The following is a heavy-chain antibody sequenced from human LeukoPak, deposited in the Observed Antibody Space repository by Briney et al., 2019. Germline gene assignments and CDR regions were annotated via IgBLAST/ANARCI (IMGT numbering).Heavy chain of an antibody. CDR2: IKQDGSEK. V-gene: IGHV3-7*01. J-gene: IGHJ5*02. CDR1: GFTFGSYW. CDR3: AKEFDL. Sequence: GGSLRLSCAASGFTFGSYWMSWVRQAPGKGLEWVANIKQDGSEKYYVDSVKGRFTISRDNAKNSLYLQMSSLRAEDTAVYYCAKEFDLWGQGTLVTVSS.